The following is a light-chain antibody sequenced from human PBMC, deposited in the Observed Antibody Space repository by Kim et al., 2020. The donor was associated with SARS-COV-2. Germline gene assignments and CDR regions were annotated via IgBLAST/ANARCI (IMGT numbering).Light chain of an antibody. J-gene: IGKJ2*01. CDR2: DTA. CDR1: QGVGTY. Sequence: LSRPPGETAAPSLRASQGVGTYSAVYQKKPGQAPRPNMYDTANRATGIPARFSGIRSGTDFSLTISSLEPEDFAVYYCQERSLWYTFGQGTKLEI. CDR3: QERSLWYT. V-gene: IGKV3-11*01.